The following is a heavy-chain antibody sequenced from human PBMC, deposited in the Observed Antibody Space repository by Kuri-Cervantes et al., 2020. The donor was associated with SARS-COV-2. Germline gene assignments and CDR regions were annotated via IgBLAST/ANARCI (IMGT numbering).Heavy chain of an antibody. CDR3: ARAISSWFDY. CDR2: ISSSSSTI. Sequence: GESLKISRAASGFTFSSYSMNWVRQAPGKGLEWVSYISSSSSTIYYADSVKGRFTISRDNAKNSLYLQMNSLRDEDTAVYYCARAISSWFDYWGQGTLVTVSS. V-gene: IGHV3-48*02. J-gene: IGHJ4*02. CDR1: GFTFSSYS. D-gene: IGHD6-13*01.